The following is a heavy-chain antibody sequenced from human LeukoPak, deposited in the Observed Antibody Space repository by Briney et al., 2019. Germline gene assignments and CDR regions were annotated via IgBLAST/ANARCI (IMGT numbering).Heavy chain of an antibody. CDR1: GFTFSSYA. V-gene: IGHV3-23*01. D-gene: IGHD3-10*01. Sequence: GGSLRLSCAASGFTFSSYAMSWVRQAPGKGPEWVSAISGSGGSTYYADSVKGRFTISRDNSKNTLYLQMNSLRAEDTAVYYCAKAFGYYGSGSLIDYWGQGTLVTVSS. CDR2: ISGSGGST. J-gene: IGHJ4*02. CDR3: AKAFGYYGSGSLIDY.